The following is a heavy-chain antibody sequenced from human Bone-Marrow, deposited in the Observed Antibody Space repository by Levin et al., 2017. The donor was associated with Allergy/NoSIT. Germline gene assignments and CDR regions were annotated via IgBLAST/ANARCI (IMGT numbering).Heavy chain of an antibody. Sequence: GGSLRLSCAASGFTFTSYAMSWVRQAPGKGLEWVSAISGSGGSTYYADSVKGRFTISRDNSKNTLYLQMNSLRAEDTAVYYCAKGFGNSSWYYYYYGMDVWGQGTTVTVSS. V-gene: IGHV3-23*01. CDR2: ISGSGGST. J-gene: IGHJ6*02. CDR1: GFTFTSYA. D-gene: IGHD6-13*01. CDR3: AKGFGNSSWYYYYYGMDV.